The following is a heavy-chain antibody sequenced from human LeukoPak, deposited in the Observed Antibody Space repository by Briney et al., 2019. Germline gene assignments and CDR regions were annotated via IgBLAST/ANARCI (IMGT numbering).Heavy chain of an antibody. V-gene: IGHV3-7*03. CDR1: GFTFSSYW. D-gene: IGHD6-13*01. Sequence: GGSLRLSCAASGFTFSSYWMNWARQAPGKGLEWVASINHNGNVNYYVDSVKGRFTISRDNAKSSLYLQMSNLRAEDTAVYYCARLYSGSWPDYWGQGTLVTVSS. CDR3: ARLYSGSWPDY. CDR2: INHNGNVN. J-gene: IGHJ4*02.